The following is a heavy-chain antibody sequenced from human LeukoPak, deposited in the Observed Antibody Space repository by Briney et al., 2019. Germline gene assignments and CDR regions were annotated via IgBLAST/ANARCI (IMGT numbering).Heavy chain of an antibody. J-gene: IGHJ4*02. V-gene: IGHV1-8*01. CDR2: MNPNSGNT. Sequence: GASVNVSCKASGYTFTSYDINWVRQATGQGLEWMGWMNPNSGNTGYAQKFQGRVTMTRNTSISTAYMELSSLRSEDTAVYYCAREMATKAYVIDYWGQGTLVTVSS. CDR1: GYTFTSYD. CDR3: AREMATKAYVIDY. D-gene: IGHD5-24*01.